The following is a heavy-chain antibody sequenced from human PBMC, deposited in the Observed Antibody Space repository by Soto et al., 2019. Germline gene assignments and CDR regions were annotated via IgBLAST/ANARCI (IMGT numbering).Heavy chain of an antibody. V-gene: IGHV3-43*01. Sequence: PGGSLRLSCAAFGFRFDDYNMHGVREAPGKGLGWVCLISWNGGDTYYADPVRGRFTISRDGTTKSESLQMTSLKREDTGLYYFARETLSYGSALDVWGQGTTVTVSS. CDR2: ISWNGGDT. D-gene: IGHD3-16*01. CDR1: GFRFDDYN. J-gene: IGHJ6*02. CDR3: ARETLSYGSALDV.